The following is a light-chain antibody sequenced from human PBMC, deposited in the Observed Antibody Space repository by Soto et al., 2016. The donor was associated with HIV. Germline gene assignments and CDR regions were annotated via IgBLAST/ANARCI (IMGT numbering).Light chain of an antibody. Sequence: SYELTQSPSVSVAPGKTAKITCGGQNVENRRVHWYQQKAGQAPVLVVHDDSERPSGIPERFSGSKSKNTATLTINRVEAEDEADYYCQVWDSDSDYVIFGGGTKVTVL. CDR3: QVWDSDSDYVI. CDR2: DDS. J-gene: IGLJ2*01. CDR1: NVENRR. V-gene: IGLV3-21*03.